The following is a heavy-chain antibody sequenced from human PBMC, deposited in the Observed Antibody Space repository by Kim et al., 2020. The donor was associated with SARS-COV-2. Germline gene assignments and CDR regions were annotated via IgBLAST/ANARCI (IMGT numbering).Heavy chain of an antibody. J-gene: IGHJ4*02. CDR1: GGTFSSYA. D-gene: IGHD1-26*01. CDR2: IIPIFGTA. V-gene: IGHV1-69*13. CDR3: ARTYSWSGSYPYYFDY. Sequence: SVKVSCKASGGTFSSYAISWVRQAPGQGLEWMGGIIPIFGTANYAQKFQGRVTITADESTSTAYMELSSLRSEDTAVYYCARTYSWSGSYPYYFDYWGQGTLVTVSS.